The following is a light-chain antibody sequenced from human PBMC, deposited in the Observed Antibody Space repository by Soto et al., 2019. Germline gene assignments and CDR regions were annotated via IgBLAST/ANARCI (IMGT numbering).Light chain of an antibody. Sequence: QSALTQPASVSGSPGQSITISCTGTSSDVGGYNYVSWYQQHPGKAPKLMIYEGTKRPSGVSNRFSGSKSGNTASLTISGLQAEDEADYYCCSYAGDSTPYVFGTGTKVTVL. V-gene: IGLV2-23*01. CDR2: EGT. CDR1: SSDVGGYNY. CDR3: CSYAGDSTPYV. J-gene: IGLJ1*01.